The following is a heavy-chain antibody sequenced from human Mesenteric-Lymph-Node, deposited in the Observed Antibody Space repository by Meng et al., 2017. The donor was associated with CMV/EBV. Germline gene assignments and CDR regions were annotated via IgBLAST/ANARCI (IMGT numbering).Heavy chain of an antibody. CDR1: GYTFTNYD. CDR3: ARRATAGTFDY. D-gene: IGHD6-13*01. J-gene: IGHJ4*02. CDR2: MNPNSGIT. V-gene: IGHV1-8*01. Sequence: SCQASGYTFTNYDVTWVRQATGQGLEWMGWMNPNSGITGYAQKFQGRVTMTRNTSIGTAYMELSSLKSEDTALYYCARRATAGTFDYWGQGTLVTVSS.